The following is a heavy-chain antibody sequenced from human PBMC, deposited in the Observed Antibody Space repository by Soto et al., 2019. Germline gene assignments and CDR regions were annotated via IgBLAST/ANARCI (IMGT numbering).Heavy chain of an antibody. D-gene: IGHD3-22*01. J-gene: IGHJ3*02. V-gene: IGHV1-18*01. CDR3: ARDLPGYYDSSGSEGAFDI. CDR1: GYTFTSYG. CDR2: ISAYNGNT. Sequence: GASVKVSCKASGYTFTSYGISWVRQAPGQGLEWMGWISAYNGNTNYAQKLQGRVTMTTDTSTSTAYMELRSLRSDDTAVYYCARDLPGYYDSSGSEGAFDIWGQGTMVTVSS.